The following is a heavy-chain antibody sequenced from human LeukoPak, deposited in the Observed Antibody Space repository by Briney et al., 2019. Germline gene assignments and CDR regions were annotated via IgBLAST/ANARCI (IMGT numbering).Heavy chain of an antibody. CDR3: AKDFVSTAAGYFNY. V-gene: IGHV3-9*01. J-gene: IGHJ4*02. Sequence: GGSLRLSCAASGFTFDDYAMHWVRQAPGKGLEWVSGISWNSGSIGYADSVKGRFTISRDNAKNSLYLQMNSLRAEDTALYYCAKDFVSTAAGYFNYWGQGTLVTVSS. D-gene: IGHD6-13*01. CDR2: ISWNSGSI. CDR1: GFTFDDYA.